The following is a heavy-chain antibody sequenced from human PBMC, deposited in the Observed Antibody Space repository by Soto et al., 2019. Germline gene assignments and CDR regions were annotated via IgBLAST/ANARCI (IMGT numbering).Heavy chain of an antibody. CDR1: GFTFSSYA. J-gene: IGHJ6*03. Sequence: EVQLLESGGGLVQPGGSLRLSCAASGFTFSSYAMSWVRQAPGKGLEWVSAISGSGGSTYYADSVKGRFTISRDNPKNTLYLQMNSLRAEDTAVYSCAKDAVLRFLEWLSPSMDVWGKGTTVTVSS. D-gene: IGHD3-3*01. CDR2: ISGSGGST. CDR3: AKDAVLRFLEWLSPSMDV. V-gene: IGHV3-23*01.